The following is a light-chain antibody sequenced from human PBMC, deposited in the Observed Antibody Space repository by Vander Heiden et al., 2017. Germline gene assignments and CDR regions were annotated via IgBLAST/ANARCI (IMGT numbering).Light chain of an antibody. CDR3: QVWDNSSDHVVV. CDR1: PIGSNS. J-gene: IGLJ2*01. Sequence: SYLLTQPPSLSVAPGHTASVTRGGNPIGSNSVLGYQQRPGQAPGLVVYDDSDRPSGIPERFSGFNSGTTATLTISRVDAGDEADYYCQVWDNSSDHVVVFGGGTKLTVL. CDR2: DDS. V-gene: IGLV3-21*02.